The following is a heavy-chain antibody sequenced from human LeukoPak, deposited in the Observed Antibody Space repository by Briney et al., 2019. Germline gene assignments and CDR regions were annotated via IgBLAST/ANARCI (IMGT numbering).Heavy chain of an antibody. D-gene: IGHD3-10*01. CDR1: GGSISSYY. V-gene: IGHV4-59*01. CDR2: IYYSGST. Sequence: SETLSLTCTVSGGSISSYYWSWIRQPPGKGLEWIGYIYYSGSTNYNPSLKSRVTISVDTSKNQCSLKPSSVTAADTAVYYCARASDGSGTNYYYGMDVWGQGTTVTVSS. CDR3: ARASDGSGTNYYYGMDV. J-gene: IGHJ6*02.